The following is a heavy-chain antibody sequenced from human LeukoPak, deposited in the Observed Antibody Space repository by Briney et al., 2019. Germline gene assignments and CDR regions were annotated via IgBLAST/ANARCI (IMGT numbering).Heavy chain of an antibody. CDR1: GFTFSDYY. D-gene: IGHD6-19*01. V-gene: IGHV3-11*04. Sequence: GGSLRLSCAASGFTFSDYYMSWIRQAPGKGLEWVSYISSSGSTIYYADSVKGRFTISRDNSKNTLYLQMNSLRAEDTAVYYCASEYSSGAYYYYGMDVWGQGTTVTVSS. CDR3: ASEYSSGAYYYYGMDV. J-gene: IGHJ6*02. CDR2: ISSSGSTI.